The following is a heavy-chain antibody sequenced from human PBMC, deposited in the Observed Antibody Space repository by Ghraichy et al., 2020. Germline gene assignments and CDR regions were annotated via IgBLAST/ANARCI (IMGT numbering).Heavy chain of an antibody. CDR2: INHSGST. Sequence: SQTLSLTCAVYGGSFSGYYWSWIRQPPGKGLEWIGEINHSGSTNYNPSLKSRVTISVDTSKNQFSLKLSSVTAADTAVYYCARGSPYYDFWSGYYGRGKHAFDIWGQGTMVTVSS. J-gene: IGHJ3*02. V-gene: IGHV4-34*01. CDR1: GGSFSGYY. CDR3: ARGSPYYDFWSGYYGRGKHAFDI. D-gene: IGHD3-3*01.